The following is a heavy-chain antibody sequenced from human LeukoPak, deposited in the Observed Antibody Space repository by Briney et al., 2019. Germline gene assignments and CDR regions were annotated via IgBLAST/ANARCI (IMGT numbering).Heavy chain of an antibody. CDR1: GGSISNYY. CDR2: IYYTGST. Sequence: SETLSLTCTVSGGSISNYYGSWIPRPTGKGLEWIGYIYYTGSTSYNPHLKSRVSISVDTSKNQFSMRLTSVTAADTALYYCAKYRASGSVWVGFDIWGQGTMVTVSS. CDR3: AKYRASGSVWVGFDI. D-gene: IGHD3-16*01. J-gene: IGHJ3*02. V-gene: IGHV4-59*08.